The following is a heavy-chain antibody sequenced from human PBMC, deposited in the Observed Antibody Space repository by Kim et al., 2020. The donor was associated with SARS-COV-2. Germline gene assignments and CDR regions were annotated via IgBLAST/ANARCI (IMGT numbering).Heavy chain of an antibody. Sequence: SETLSLTCTVSGGSVSSGSYYWSWIRQPPGKGLEWIGYIYYSGSTNYNPSLKSRVTISVDTSKNQFSLKLSSVTAADTAVYYCARDPNSSSSGIYYYGM. J-gene: IGHJ6*01. CDR3: ARDPNSSSSGIYYYGM. CDR1: GGSVSSGSYY. D-gene: IGHD6-6*01. CDR2: IYYSGST. V-gene: IGHV4-61*01.